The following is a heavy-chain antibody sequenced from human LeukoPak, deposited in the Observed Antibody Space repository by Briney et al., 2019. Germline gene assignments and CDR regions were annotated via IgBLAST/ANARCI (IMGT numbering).Heavy chain of an antibody. Sequence: GESLKISCKGSGYSFTSYWIGWVRQMPGKGLEWMGIIYPGDSDTRYSPSFQGQVTISADKSISTAYLQWSSLKASDAAMYYCARHRPPSSSWSGSWFDPWGQGTLVTVSS. CDR1: GYSFTSYW. CDR3: ARHRPPSSSWSGSWFDP. J-gene: IGHJ5*02. V-gene: IGHV5-51*01. CDR2: IYPGDSDT. D-gene: IGHD6-13*01.